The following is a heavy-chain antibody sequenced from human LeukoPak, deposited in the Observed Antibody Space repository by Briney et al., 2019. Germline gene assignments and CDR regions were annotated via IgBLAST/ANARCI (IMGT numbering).Heavy chain of an antibody. V-gene: IGHV3-7*01. J-gene: IGHJ4*02. D-gene: IGHD5-24*01. Sequence: GGSLRLSCAASGFTFSTSWMSCVRQAPGNGLEWVANINRDGSDKYYVDSVKGRITISRDNAKNSLYLQMNSLRAEDTAVYYCATSTRHWGQGTLVTVSS. CDR1: GFTFSTSW. CDR2: INRDGSDK. CDR3: ATSTRH.